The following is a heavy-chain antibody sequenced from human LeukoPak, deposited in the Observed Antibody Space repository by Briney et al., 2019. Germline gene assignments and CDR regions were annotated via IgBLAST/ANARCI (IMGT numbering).Heavy chain of an antibody. CDR1: GGSISSYY. V-gene: IGHV4-59*01. CDR3: ARVRREYYYDSSGYYDY. J-gene: IGHJ4*02. Sequence: SETLSLTCTVSGGSISSYYWSWIRQPPVKGLEWIGYIYYSGSTNYNPSLKSRVTISVDTSKNQFSLKLSSVTAADTAVYYCARVRREYYYDSSGYYDYWGQGTLVTVSS. CDR2: IYYSGST. D-gene: IGHD3-22*01.